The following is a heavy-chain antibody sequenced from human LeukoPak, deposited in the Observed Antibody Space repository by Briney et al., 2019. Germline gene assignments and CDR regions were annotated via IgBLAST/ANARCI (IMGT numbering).Heavy chain of an antibody. CDR3: ATDRNSGKYYDY. CDR1: GLTFRIYG. D-gene: IGHD1-26*01. CDR2: IWYDGSNQ. Sequence: GGSLRLSCAASGLTFRIYGMHWVRQAPGKGMEWVAVIWYDGSNQYYVDSVKGRFTVSRDNAKNTLYLQMNSLRAEDTAVYYCATDRNSGKYYDYWGQGTLVTVSS. J-gene: IGHJ4*02. V-gene: IGHV3-33*01.